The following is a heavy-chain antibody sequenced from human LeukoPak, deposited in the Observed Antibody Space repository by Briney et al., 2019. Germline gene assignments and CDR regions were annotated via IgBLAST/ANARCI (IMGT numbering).Heavy chain of an antibody. CDR3: ARDRITLSNDY. V-gene: IGHV1-46*01. CDR1: GYTFTSYY. J-gene: IGHJ4*02. Sequence: ASVKVSCKASGYTFTSYYMHWVRQAPGQGLEWMGIINPSGGSTSYAQKFQGRVTMTTDTSTSTAYMELRSLRSDDTAVYYCARDRITLSNDYWGQGTLVTVSS. CDR2: INPSGGST. D-gene: IGHD3-10*01.